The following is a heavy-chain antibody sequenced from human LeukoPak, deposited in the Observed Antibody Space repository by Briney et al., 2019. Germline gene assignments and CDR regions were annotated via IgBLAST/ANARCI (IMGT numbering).Heavy chain of an antibody. CDR3: TTVMYYDFWSGDY. CDR2: ISYDGSNK. D-gene: IGHD3-3*01. J-gene: IGHJ4*02. CDR1: GFTFSSYG. Sequence: GGSLRLSCAASGFTFSSYGMHWVRQAPGKGLEWVAVISYDGSNKYYADSVKGRFTISRDNAKNSLYLQMNSLKTEDTAVYYCTTVMYYDFWSGDYWGQGTLVTVSS. V-gene: IGHV3-30*03.